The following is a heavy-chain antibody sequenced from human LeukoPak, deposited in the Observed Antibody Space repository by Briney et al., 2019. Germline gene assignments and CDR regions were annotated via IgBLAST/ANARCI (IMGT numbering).Heavy chain of an antibody. V-gene: IGHV3-7*01. CDR2: IKQDGSEK. CDR3: ASHPG. CDR1: GFTFRSWW. Sequence: PGGCLRLFCGASGFTFRSWWMIWARHASRKGLVWGTNIKQDGSEKFYVDSVKGRFTISRDNAKNSLYMQMNSLRDEDTPVYYCASHPGWGQGTMITVSS. J-gene: IGHJ3*01.